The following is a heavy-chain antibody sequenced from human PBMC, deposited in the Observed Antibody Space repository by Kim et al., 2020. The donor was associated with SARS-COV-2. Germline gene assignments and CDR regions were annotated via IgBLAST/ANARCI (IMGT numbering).Heavy chain of an antibody. CDR3: ARVGGGYSSSWYRYFDY. D-gene: IGHD6-13*01. V-gene: IGHV4-34*01. CDR2: INHSGST. Sequence: SETLSLTCAVYGGSFSGYYWSWIRQPPGKGLEWIGEINHSGSTNYNPSLKSRVTISVDTSKNQFSLKLSSVTAADTAVYYCARVGGGYSSSWYRYFDYWGQGTLGSVSP. CDR1: GGSFSGYY. J-gene: IGHJ4*02.